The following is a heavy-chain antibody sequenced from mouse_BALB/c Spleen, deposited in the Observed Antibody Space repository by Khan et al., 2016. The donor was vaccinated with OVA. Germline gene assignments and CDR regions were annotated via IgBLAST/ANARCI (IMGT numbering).Heavy chain of an antibody. D-gene: IGHD2-10*01. J-gene: IGHJ4*01. CDR3: ARQPYYQYNIIDY. V-gene: IGHV2-6-1*01. Sequence: QVQLQESGPGLVAPSQSLSITCTISGFSLTNYGVHWVRQPPGKGLEWLVVIWSDGSTTYNSALKSRLTISKDNSKSQVFLKMNSLQTDDTAMYFCARQPYYQYNIIDYWGQGTSGTGSS. CDR2: IWSDGST. CDR1: GFSLTNYG.